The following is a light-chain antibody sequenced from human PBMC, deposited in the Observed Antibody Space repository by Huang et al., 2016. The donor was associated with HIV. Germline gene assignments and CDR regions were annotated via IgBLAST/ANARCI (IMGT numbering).Light chain of an antibody. CDR2: KAS. CDR1: QSIISS. J-gene: IGKJ1*01. Sequence: DIQMTQRPPTLSASVGDRVTLTCRASQSIISSLAWYQQKPGKAPKLLIYKASSIESGVPSRFSGSGSGTEFTLTISSLQPDDFATYYCQQYNSYPWTFGQGTKVEIK. V-gene: IGKV1-5*03. CDR3: QQYNSYPWT.